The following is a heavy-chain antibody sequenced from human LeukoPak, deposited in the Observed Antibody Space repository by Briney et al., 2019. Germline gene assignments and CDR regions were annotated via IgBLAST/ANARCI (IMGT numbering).Heavy chain of an antibody. CDR1: GGTFDTYA. Sequence: ASVTETFKTSGGTFDTYAISWVRQAPGQGLEWMGGIIPILGTANYVQKFQGRVTITADESTTTAHMDLSSLRFEDTAVYYCARSAAAYYYYLDAWGKGPWVTVSS. CDR2: IIPILGTA. V-gene: IGHV1-69*13. CDR3: ARSAAAYYYYLDA. J-gene: IGHJ6*03.